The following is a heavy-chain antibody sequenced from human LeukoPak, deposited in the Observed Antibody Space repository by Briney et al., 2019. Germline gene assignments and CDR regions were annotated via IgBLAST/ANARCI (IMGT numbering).Heavy chain of an antibody. V-gene: IGHV4-39*01. CDR2: IYYSGST. Sequence: SETLSLTGSVSGGSISSSSYYWGWLRQPPGKGLEWIGCIYYSGSTYYNPSLKSRVSISVDTSKNQFSLKLSSVTAADTAVYYCARLGYCSSTSCYSDDYWGQGTLVTVSS. D-gene: IGHD2-2*01. CDR1: GGSISSSSYY. J-gene: IGHJ4*02. CDR3: ARLGYCSSTSCYSDDY.